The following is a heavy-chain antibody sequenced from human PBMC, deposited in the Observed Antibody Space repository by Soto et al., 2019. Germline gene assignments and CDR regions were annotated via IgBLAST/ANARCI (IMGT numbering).Heavy chain of an antibody. CDR2: IYYSGST. Sequence: QVQLQESGPGLVKPSQTLSLTCTVSGGSISSGDYYWSWIRQPPGKGLEWIGYIYYSGSTYYNPSLTSXATXSXGTSKNQFSLKLSSVTAADTAVYYFARGGDLGSFDPWGQGTLVTVSS. J-gene: IGHJ5*02. D-gene: IGHD3-10*01. CDR3: ARGGDLGSFDP. CDR1: GGSISSGDYY. V-gene: IGHV4-30-4*01.